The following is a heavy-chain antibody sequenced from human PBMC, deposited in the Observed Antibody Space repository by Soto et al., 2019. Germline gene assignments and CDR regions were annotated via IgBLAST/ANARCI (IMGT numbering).Heavy chain of an antibody. CDR3: ARKGYGDAAWFER. CDR2: IIPILGIA. V-gene: IGHV1-69*02. Sequence: QVQLVQSGAEVKKPGSSVKVSCKASGGTFSSYTISWVRQAPGQGLEWMGRIIPILGIANYAQKFQGRVTITADNSRSTAYMELSSLRSEDTAVYYCARKGYGDAAWFERWGPGTLVTVSS. CDR1: GGTFSSYT. J-gene: IGHJ5*02. D-gene: IGHD4-17*01.